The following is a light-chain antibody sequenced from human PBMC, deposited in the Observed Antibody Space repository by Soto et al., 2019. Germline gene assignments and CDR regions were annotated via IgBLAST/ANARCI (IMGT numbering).Light chain of an antibody. J-gene: IGLJ1*01. CDR1: SSDVGGYKY. V-gene: IGLV2-14*01. CDR3: SSYTSSSSYV. CDR2: DVT. Sequence: LTQPASVSGSPGQSITISCTGTSSDVGGYKYVSWYQQHPDKAPKLIIYDVTNRPSGISNRFSGSKSGNTASLTISGFQAEDEADYYCSSYTSSSSYVFGTGTKVTVL.